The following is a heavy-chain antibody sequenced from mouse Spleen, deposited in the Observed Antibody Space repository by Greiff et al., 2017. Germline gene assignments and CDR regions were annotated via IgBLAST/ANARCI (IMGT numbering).Heavy chain of an antibody. J-gene: IGHJ3*01. D-gene: IGHD2-5*01. V-gene: IGHV1-82*01. CDR2: IYPGDGDT. Sequence: VQLQQSGPELVKPGASVKISCKASGYAFSSSWMNWVKQRPGKGLEWIGRIYPGDGDTNYNGKFKGKATLTADKSSSTAYMQLSSLTSEDSAVYFCAPLYYSKPWFAYWGQGTLVTVSA. CDR1: GYAFSSSW. CDR3: APLYYSKPWFAY.